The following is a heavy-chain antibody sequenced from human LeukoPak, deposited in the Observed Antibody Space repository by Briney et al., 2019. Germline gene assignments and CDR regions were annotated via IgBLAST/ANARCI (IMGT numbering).Heavy chain of an antibody. D-gene: IGHD2/OR15-2a*01. CDR2: IHYSGTA. CDR3: ARASCSPTACVRGLDY. J-gene: IGHJ4*02. V-gene: IGHV4-30-4*01. CDR1: GGAISGGDDY. Sequence: SQTLSLTCTVSGGAISGGDDYWSWVRQSPGKDLEWIGYIHYSGTAYYNPSLTSRVTMSVDTSNNQFSLTLRSVTDADTAVYFCARASCSPTACVRGLDYWGQGSLVTVSS.